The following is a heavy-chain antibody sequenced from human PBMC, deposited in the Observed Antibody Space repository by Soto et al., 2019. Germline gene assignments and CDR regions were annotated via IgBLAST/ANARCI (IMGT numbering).Heavy chain of an antibody. CDR3: ATEMGATQGPFDN. D-gene: IGHD1-26*01. CDR2: LSNTGRRT. CDR1: VFPFGANA. J-gene: IGHJ4*02. V-gene: IGHV3-23*01. Sequence: PXESLILSCVVSVFPFGANAMSWVRQAPGKGLEWVSGLSNTGRRTSYADSVKGRFNISRDNSENTVYLQMNSLRVEDTAVYYCATEMGATQGPFDNWGQGTLVTVSS.